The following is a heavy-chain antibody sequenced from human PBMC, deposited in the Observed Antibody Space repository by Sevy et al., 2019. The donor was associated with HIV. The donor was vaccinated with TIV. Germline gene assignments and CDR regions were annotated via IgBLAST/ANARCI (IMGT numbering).Heavy chain of an antibody. D-gene: IGHD3-22*01. CDR2: ISSSSSTI. CDR1: GFTFSSYS. J-gene: IGHJ4*02. CDR3: VREGSGYDSSGYYSGPHYFDY. Sequence: GGSLRLSCAASGFTFSSYSMNWVRQAPGKGLEWVSYISSSSSTIYYADSVKGRFTISRDNAKNSLYLQMNSLRDEDTAVYYCVREGSGYDSSGYYSGPHYFDYWGQGTLVTVSS. V-gene: IGHV3-48*02.